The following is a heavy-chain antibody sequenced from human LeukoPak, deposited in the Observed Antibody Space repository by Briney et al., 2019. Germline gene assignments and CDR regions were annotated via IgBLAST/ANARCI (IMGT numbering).Heavy chain of an antibody. CDR1: GYTFTSYA. CDR2: INTNTGNP. D-gene: IGHD6-6*01. J-gene: IGHJ4*02. Sequence: RASVKVSCKATGYTFTSYAMNWVRQAPGQGLEWMGWINTNTGNPTYAQGFTGRFVFSLDTSVSTAYLQISSLKAEDTAVNYCARERRYSSSSEEYYFDYWGQGTLVTVSS. CDR3: ARERRYSSSSEEYYFDY. V-gene: IGHV7-4-1*02.